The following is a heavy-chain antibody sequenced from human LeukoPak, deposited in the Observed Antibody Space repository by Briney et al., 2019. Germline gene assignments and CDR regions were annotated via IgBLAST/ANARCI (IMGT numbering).Heavy chain of an antibody. Sequence: SVKVSCKASGGTFSSYAISWVRQAPGQGLEWMGRIIPILGIANYAQKFQGRVTITADKSTSTASMELSSLRSEDTAVYYCARAGEYYYDSSGYYRFDYWGQGTLVTVSS. CDR1: GGTFSSYA. J-gene: IGHJ4*02. V-gene: IGHV1-69*04. D-gene: IGHD3-22*01. CDR3: ARAGEYYYDSSGYYRFDY. CDR2: IIPILGIA.